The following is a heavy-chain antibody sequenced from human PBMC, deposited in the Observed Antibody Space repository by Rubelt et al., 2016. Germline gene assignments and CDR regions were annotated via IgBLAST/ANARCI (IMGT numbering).Heavy chain of an antibody. CDR3: ARDKGYTYGPFDY. D-gene: IGHD5-18*01. CDR1: GGSISSYY. J-gene: IGHJ4*02. CDR2: IYYSGST. V-gene: IGHV4-59*01. Sequence: QVQLQESGPGLVKPSETLSLTCTVSGGSISSYYWSWIRQPPGKGLEWIGYIYYSGSTNYNPSLKSRVTMSRDTSKNQFSLKLYSVTAADTAVYYCARDKGYTYGPFDYWGQGTLVTVSS.